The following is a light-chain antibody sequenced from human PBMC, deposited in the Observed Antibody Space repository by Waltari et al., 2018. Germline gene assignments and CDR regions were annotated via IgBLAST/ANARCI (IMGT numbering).Light chain of an antibody. J-gene: IGKJ1*01. CDR3: QQFVSSPRT. Sequence: VLTQSPGTLSLSPGEKATLSCRASQSVSNNYLLWYQQKPGQAPRVLIYGTSNRATGIPDRFSSSGSGTDFTLTISRLEPEDFAVYYCQQFVSSPRTFGQGTKVEFK. CDR1: QSVSNNY. CDR2: GTS. V-gene: IGKV3-20*01.